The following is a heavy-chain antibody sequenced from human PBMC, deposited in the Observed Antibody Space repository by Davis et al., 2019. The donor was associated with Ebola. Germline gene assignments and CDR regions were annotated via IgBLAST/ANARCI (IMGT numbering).Heavy chain of an antibody. CDR2: ISGSGDGT. CDR3: ARRAPLYCTNALCHGPYWYFDL. CDR1: AFSLSNYA. D-gene: IGHD2-8*01. Sequence: GESLKISCVASAFSLSNYAMGWVRQAPGKGLEWVSAISGSGDGTFNADSVKGRFTISRDDSKDTLYLQMNSLRAEDTAIYYCARRAPLYCTNALCHGPYWYFDLWGRGTLVTVSS. V-gene: IGHV3-23*01. J-gene: IGHJ2*01.